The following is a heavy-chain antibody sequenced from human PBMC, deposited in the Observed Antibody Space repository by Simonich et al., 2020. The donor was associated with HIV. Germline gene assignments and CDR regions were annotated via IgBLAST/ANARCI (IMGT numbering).Heavy chain of an antibody. D-gene: IGHD1-1*01. Sequence: QVQLVQSGAEVRKPGSSVKVSCKASGGTFSSYAISWVRQAPGQGLEWMGGIIPSFGTATDYAQKFQGRVTIFADKDTSTAYMELSSLRSDDTAVYYCARSIWNLHNAIDFWGQGTLVIVS. J-gene: IGHJ4*02. V-gene: IGHV1-69*13. CDR1: GGTFSSYA. CDR3: ARSIWNLHNAIDF. CDR2: IIPSFGTA.